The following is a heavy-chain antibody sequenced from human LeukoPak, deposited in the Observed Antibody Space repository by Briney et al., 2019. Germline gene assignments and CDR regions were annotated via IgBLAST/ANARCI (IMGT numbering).Heavy chain of an antibody. J-gene: IGHJ4*02. V-gene: IGHV4-34*01. CDR1: GGSFSGYY. D-gene: IGHD3-10*01. CDR2: INHSGST. CDR3: ARGSELLAPHYGSGNRNYYFDY. Sequence: SETLSLTCAVYGGSFSGYYWSWIRQHPGKGLEWIGEINHSGSTNYNPSLKSRVTISVDTSKNQFSLKLSSVTAADTAVYYCARGSELLAPHYGSGNRNYYFDYWGQGTLVTVSS.